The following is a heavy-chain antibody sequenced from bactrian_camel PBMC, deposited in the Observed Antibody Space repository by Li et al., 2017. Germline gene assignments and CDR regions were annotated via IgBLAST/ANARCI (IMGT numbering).Heavy chain of an antibody. CDR2: TDAAGTT. D-gene: IGHD6*01. J-gene: IGHJ6*01. CDR1: AYAYGRYC. V-gene: IGHV3S55*01. Sequence: VQLVESGGGSVQAGGSLRLSCKAPAYAYGRYCLGWFRQAPGKEREGVAATDAAGTTNYADSVKGRFTISKDNAKKTLSLEMNSLKPEDTGTYYCAADPQLYGGTYAPEVCTDFRTWGKGTQVTVS. CDR3: AADPQLYGGTYAPEVCTDFRT.